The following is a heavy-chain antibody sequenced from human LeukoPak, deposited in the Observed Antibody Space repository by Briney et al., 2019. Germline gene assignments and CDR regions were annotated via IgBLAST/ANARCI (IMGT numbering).Heavy chain of an antibody. CDR2: IYPGDSDT. CDR3: ARQFIDYDSSGYYQDY. D-gene: IGHD3-22*01. J-gene: IGHJ4*02. Sequence: GESLKISCKGSGYSFTSYWIGWVRQMPGKGLEWMGIIYPGDSDTRYSPSFQGQVTISADKSISTAYLQWSSLKASDTAMYYCARQFIDYDSSGYYQDYWGQGTLVTVSS. V-gene: IGHV5-51*01. CDR1: GYSFTSYW.